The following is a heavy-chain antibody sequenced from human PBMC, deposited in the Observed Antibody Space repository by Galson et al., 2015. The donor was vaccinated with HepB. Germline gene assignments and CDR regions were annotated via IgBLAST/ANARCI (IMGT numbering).Heavy chain of an antibody. CDR1: GYTFTGHY. V-gene: IGHV1-2*02. D-gene: IGHD3-3*01. Sequence: SVKVSCRASGYTFTGHYIHWVRQAPGQGLEWMGWINPSSGATRYAERFQGRVTKISDTSISTVYMELSGLTSDDTAVYYCARDRSAFWSGNGDWFFDFWGRGTLVTVSA. J-gene: IGHJ2*01. CDR3: ARDRSAFWSGNGDWFFDF. CDR2: INPSSGAT.